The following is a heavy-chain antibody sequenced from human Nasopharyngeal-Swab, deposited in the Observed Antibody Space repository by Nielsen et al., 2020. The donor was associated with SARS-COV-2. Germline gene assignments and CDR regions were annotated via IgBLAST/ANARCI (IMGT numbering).Heavy chain of an antibody. J-gene: IGHJ4*02. D-gene: IGHD3-22*01. CDR1: GFTFDDYA. V-gene: IGHV3-9*01. Sequence: SLKISCAASGFTFDDYAMHWVRQAPGKGLEWVSGISWNSGSIGYADSVKGRFTISRDNVKNSLYLQMNSLRAEDTALYYCASSINYDSSGYYDYWGQGTLVTVSS. CDR3: ASSINYDSSGYYDY. CDR2: ISWNSGSI.